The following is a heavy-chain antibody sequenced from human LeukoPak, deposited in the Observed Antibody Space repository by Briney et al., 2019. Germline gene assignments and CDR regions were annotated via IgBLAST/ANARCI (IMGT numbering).Heavy chain of an antibody. CDR3: ARGEMATNDLDP. D-gene: IGHD5-24*01. CDR2: IYYSGST. V-gene: IGHV4-59*12. Sequence: SETLSLTCTVSGGSISSYYWSWIRQPPGKGLEWIGYIYYSGSTNYNPSLKSRVTISVDTSKNQFSLKLSSVTPEDTAVYYCARGEMATNDLDPWGQGTLVTVSS. CDR1: GGSISSYY. J-gene: IGHJ5*02.